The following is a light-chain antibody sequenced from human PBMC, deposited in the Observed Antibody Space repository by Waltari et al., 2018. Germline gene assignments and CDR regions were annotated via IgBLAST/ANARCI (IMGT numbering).Light chain of an antibody. CDR1: QPITNY. CDR2: DAS. Sequence: DIQLTQSPSSLSASVGDRVTITCRASQPITNYLNWYQQKPGKAPKLLNHDASNLETGVPSRFSGSQSGTDFTFTISSLLPEDVATYYCQRYDNLPIFAFGPGTKVDIK. J-gene: IGKJ3*01. V-gene: IGKV1-33*01. CDR3: QRYDNLPIFA.